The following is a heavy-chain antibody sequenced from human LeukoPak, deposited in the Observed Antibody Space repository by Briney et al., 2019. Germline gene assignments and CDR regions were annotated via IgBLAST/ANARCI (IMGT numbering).Heavy chain of an antibody. CDR1: GFTFNSYA. CDR3: AKRYCSGGSCYSSAFDI. Sequence: PGGSLRLSCAASGFTFNSYAMTWVRQAPGKGLEWVSVISDIGGSTYYADSVKGRFTISRDTSKNTLHLQMNSLRAEDTAVYYCAKRYCSGGSCYSSAFDIWGQGTMVTVSS. CDR2: ISDIGGST. V-gene: IGHV3-23*01. J-gene: IGHJ3*02. D-gene: IGHD2-15*01.